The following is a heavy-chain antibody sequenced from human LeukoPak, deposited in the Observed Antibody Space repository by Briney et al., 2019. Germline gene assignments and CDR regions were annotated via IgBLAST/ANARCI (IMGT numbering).Heavy chain of an antibody. D-gene: IGHD2-2*01. J-gene: IGHJ4*02. CDR2: IYYSGST. CDR1: SGSISSYY. V-gene: IGHV4-59*01. Sequence: SETLSLTCTVSSGSISSYYWSWIRQPPGKGLEWIGYIYYSGSTNYNPSLKSRVTISVDTSKNQFSLKLSSVTAADTAVYYCASEYCSSATCRFDYWGQGTLVTVSS. CDR3: ASEYCSSATCRFDY.